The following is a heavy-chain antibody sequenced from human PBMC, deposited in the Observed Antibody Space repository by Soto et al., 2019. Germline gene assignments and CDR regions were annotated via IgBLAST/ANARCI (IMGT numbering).Heavy chain of an antibody. CDR2: IYYSGST. V-gene: IGHV4-39*07. CDR1: GGSISSSSYY. J-gene: IGHJ3*02. D-gene: IGHD2-15*01. CDR3: ARVRGYCSGGSCYVSGDDFDI. Sequence: PSETLSLTCTVSGGSISSSSYYWGWIRQPPGKGLEWIGSIYYSGSTYYNPSLKSRVTISVDTSKNQFSLNLSSVTAADTAVYYCARVRGYCSGGSCYVSGDDFDIWGQGTMVTVSS.